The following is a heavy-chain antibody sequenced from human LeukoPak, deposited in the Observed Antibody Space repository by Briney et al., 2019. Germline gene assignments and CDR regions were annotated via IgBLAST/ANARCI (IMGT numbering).Heavy chain of an antibody. Sequence: GASVKVSCKASGYTFTSYGISWVGQAPGQGLEWMGWISAYNGNTNYAQKLQGRVTMTTDTSTFTGYMELRSLRADDTAVYYCVRDLMMVPAAPRPLMDFWGQGTLVAVSS. CDR2: ISAYNGNT. V-gene: IGHV1-18*01. J-gene: IGHJ4*02. CDR3: VRDLMMVPAAPRPLMDF. D-gene: IGHD3-10*01. CDR1: GYTFTSYG.